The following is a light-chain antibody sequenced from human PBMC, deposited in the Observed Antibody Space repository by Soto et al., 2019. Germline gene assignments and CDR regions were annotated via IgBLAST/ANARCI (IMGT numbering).Light chain of an antibody. Sequence: SYELTQPRSVSVSPGQTASITCSGDKLGDKYACWYQQRPGQSPVLVIYQDRKRPSGIPERFSGSNSGNTATLTISGTQAMDEADYYCQAWDSSTVVFGGGTQLTVL. V-gene: IGLV3-1*01. CDR2: QDR. CDR3: QAWDSSTVV. CDR1: KLGDKY. J-gene: IGLJ2*01.